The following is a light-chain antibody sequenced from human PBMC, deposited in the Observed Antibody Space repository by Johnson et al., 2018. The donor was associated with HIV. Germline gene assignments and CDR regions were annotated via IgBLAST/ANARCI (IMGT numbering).Light chain of an antibody. J-gene: IGLJ1*01. Sequence: QSVLTQPPSVSAAPGQKVTISCSGSSSNIGNNYVSWYQQVPGAAPKLLIYDNTKRPSGIPDRFSGSKSDTSATLAITGLHAGDEADYYCGTWDSRLTAYVFGTGTKVTV. CDR2: DNT. CDR1: SSNIGNNY. V-gene: IGLV1-51*01. CDR3: GTWDSRLTAYV.